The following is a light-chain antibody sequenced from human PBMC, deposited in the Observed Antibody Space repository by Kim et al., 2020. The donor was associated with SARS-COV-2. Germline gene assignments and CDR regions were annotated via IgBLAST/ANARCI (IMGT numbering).Light chain of an antibody. J-gene: IGLJ3*02. CDR2: EDF. CDR3: QSYDNDTPWI. V-gene: IGLV6-57*03. Sequence: KTVTISCTRSNGAIAKNYVQWYQQRPNSGPTTVIYEDFRRPSGVPDRFSGSIDVSSNSASLTISGLEPEDEADYYCQSYDNDTPWIFGGGTKVTVL. CDR1: NGAIAKNY.